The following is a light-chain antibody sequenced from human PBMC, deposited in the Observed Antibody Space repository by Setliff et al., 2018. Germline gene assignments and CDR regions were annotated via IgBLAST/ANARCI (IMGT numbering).Light chain of an antibody. CDR2: DVL. Sequence: QSALAQPASVSGSPGQSITISCTGTSSDVGGYDFVSWYQQHPGKAPKLVIFDVLNRPSGVSDRFSGSKSGNTASLTITGLQAEDEADYYCSSYTSSSTLFGTGTKVTVL. J-gene: IGLJ1*01. CDR3: SSYTSSSTL. V-gene: IGLV2-14*03. CDR1: SSDVGGYDF.